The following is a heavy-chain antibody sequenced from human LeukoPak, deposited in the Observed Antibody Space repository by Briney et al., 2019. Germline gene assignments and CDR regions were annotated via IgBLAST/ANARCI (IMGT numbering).Heavy chain of an antibody. CDR1: GLTFSSYA. D-gene: IGHD3-22*01. CDR3: AKDRGYYDSSGLDY. J-gene: IGHJ4*02. V-gene: IGHV3-23*01. Sequence: GGSLRLSCAAYGLTFSSYAMSWVRHAAGEGLEWVSAIGGSGGSTYYADSVKGRFTISRDNSKNTLYLQMNSLRAEDTAVYYCAKDRGYYDSSGLDYWGQGTLVTVSS. CDR2: IGGSGGST.